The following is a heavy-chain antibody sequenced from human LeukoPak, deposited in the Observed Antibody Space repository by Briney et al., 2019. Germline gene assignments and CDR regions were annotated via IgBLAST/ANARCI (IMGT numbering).Heavy chain of an antibody. Sequence: PGGSLRLSCAASGFALSSYAMSWVRQPPGKGLEWIGSIYYSGSTYYNPSLKSRVTISVDTSKNQFSLKLSSVTAAGTAVYYCARPKNGLNWFDPWGQGTLVTVSS. CDR2: IYYSGST. CDR3: ARPKNGLNWFDP. J-gene: IGHJ5*02. CDR1: GFALSSYA. V-gene: IGHV4-39*01.